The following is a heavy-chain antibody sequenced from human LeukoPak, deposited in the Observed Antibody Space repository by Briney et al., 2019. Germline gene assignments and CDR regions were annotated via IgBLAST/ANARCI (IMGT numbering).Heavy chain of an antibody. J-gene: IGHJ5*02. Sequence: ASVKVSCKASGYTFTDYSMHWVRQAPGQGLEWMGRIYSKGGGTNYAQKFQERVTITRDMSTSTAYMELSSLRSEDTAVYYCAADLGLPSSGWSNWFDPWGQGTLVTVSS. V-gene: IGHV1-2*06. D-gene: IGHD6-19*01. CDR3: AADLGLPSSGWSNWFDP. CDR1: GYTFTDYS. CDR2: IYSKGGGT.